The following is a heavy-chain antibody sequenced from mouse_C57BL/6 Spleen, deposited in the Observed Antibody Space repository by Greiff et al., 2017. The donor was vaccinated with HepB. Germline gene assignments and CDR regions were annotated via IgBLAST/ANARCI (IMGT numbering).Heavy chain of an antibody. Sequence: QVQLQQPGAELVKPGASVKLSCKASGYTFTSYWMHWVKQRPGQGLEWIGMIHPNSGSTNYNEKFKSKATLTVDKSSSTAYMQLSSLTSEDSAVYYCASLAFYYYAMDYWGQGTSVTVSS. CDR2: IHPNSGST. CDR1: GYTFTSYW. CDR3: ASLAFYYYAMDY. J-gene: IGHJ4*01. V-gene: IGHV1-64*01.